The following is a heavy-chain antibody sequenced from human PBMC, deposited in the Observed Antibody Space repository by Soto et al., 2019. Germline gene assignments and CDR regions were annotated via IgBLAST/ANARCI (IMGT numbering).Heavy chain of an antibody. CDR1: GFTFSSYA. CDR2: ISYDGSNK. J-gene: IGHJ4*02. D-gene: IGHD3-16*01. V-gene: IGHV3-30-3*01. Sequence: PGGSLRLSCAASGFTFSSYAMHWVRQVPGKGLEWVAVISYDGSNKYYADSVKGRFTISRDNSKNTLYLQMNSLRAEDTAVYYCARAYEGDYFDYWGQGTLVTVSS. CDR3: ARAYEGDYFDY.